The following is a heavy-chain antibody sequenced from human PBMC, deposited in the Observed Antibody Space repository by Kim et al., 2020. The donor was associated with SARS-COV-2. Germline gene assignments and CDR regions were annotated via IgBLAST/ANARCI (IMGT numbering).Heavy chain of an antibody. Sequence: SETLSLTCTVSGGSISSYYWSWIRQPPGKGLEWIGYIYYSGSTNYNPSLKSRVTISVDTSKNQFSLKLSSVTAADTAVYYCARVHRIAVAGTRFYYFDYWGQGTLVTVSS. J-gene: IGHJ4*02. CDR1: GGSISSYY. CDR2: IYYSGST. D-gene: IGHD6-19*01. V-gene: IGHV4-59*01. CDR3: ARVHRIAVAGTRFYYFDY.